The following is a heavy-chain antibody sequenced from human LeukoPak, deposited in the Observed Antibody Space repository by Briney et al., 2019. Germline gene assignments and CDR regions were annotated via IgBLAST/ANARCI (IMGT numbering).Heavy chain of an antibody. CDR3: ANWYCSSSICSY. J-gene: IGHJ4*02. D-gene: IGHD2-2*01. Sequence: GGSLRLSCAASGFTFSNYGMHWVRQAPGKGLEWVAFIRYDGTTNYYADSVKGRFTISRDNSKNMLYLQMNSLRAEDTAVYYCANWYCSSSICSYWGQGTLVTVS. CDR2: IRYDGTTN. V-gene: IGHV3-30*02. CDR1: GFTFSNYG.